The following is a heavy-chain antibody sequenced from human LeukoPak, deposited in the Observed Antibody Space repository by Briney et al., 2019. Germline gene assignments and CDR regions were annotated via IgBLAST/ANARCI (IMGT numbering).Heavy chain of an antibody. CDR2: ISSSSSYI. CDR3: AKQLRYFDWLSGLDY. D-gene: IGHD3-9*01. Sequence: GGSLRLSCAASGFNFSTYIMNWVRQAPGKGLEWVSSISSSSSYISYADSVKGRFTISRNNAKNSLYLQMNSLRAEDTAVYYCAKQLRYFDWLSGLDYWGQGTLVTVSS. V-gene: IGHV3-21*01. J-gene: IGHJ4*02. CDR1: GFNFSTYI.